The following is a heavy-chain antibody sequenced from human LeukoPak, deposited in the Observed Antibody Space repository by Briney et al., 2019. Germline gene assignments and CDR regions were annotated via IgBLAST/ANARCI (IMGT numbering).Heavy chain of an antibody. J-gene: IGHJ6*03. D-gene: IGHD3-10*01. Sequence: PSETLSLTCTVSGGSMSSSSYYWGWIRQPPGKGLEWIGSIYYSGSTYYNPSLKSRVTISVDTSKNQFSLKLSSVTAADTAVYYCARLFRPFGETFYYYYYMDVWGKGTTVTISS. CDR2: IYYSGST. CDR1: GGSMSSSSYY. CDR3: ARLFRPFGETFYYYYYMDV. V-gene: IGHV4-39*01.